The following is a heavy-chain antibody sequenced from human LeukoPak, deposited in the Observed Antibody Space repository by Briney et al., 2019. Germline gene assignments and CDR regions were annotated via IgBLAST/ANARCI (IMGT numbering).Heavy chain of an antibody. V-gene: IGHV3-21*06. CDR1: GFTFSSYG. Sequence: GGSLRLSCAASGFTFSSYGMHWVRQAPGKGLEWVSSISSSSSYIYYADSVKGRFIISRDNAKDSLYLQMNSLRVEDTAVYYCLRGDRRDYWGQGTLVTVSS. J-gene: IGHJ4*02. CDR2: ISSSSSYI. CDR3: LRGDRRDY.